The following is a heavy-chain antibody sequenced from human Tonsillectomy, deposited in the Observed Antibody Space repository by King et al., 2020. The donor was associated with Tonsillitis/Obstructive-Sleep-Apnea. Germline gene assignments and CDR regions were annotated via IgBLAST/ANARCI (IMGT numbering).Heavy chain of an antibody. CDR2: ISHSGST. Sequence: VQLQQWGAGLLKPSETLSLTCGVYGGSFSGYNWSWLRQPPGKGLEWIGEISHSGSTNYNPSLKSRVTISVDTSKNQFSLKLSSVTAADTAVYYCARGNNNYGMDVWGQGTTVTVSS. CDR1: GGSFSGYN. D-gene: IGHD1/OR15-1a*01. V-gene: IGHV4-34*01. J-gene: IGHJ6*02. CDR3: ARGNNNYGMDV.